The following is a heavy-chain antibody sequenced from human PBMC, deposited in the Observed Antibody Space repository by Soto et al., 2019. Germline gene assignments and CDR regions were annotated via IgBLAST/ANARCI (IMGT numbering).Heavy chain of an antibody. Sequence: QVQLVQSGAEVKKPGASVKASCKASGYTFTNYAMHWVRQAPGQRLEWMGCINTGSGNTKYSQKFQGRVTITRDTSANTAYMELTSLISEDTAVYYCARAYGGDLDFDFWGQGTLVTVSS. CDR1: GYTFTNYA. V-gene: IGHV1-3*04. D-gene: IGHD3-10*01. CDR3: ARAYGGDLDFDF. J-gene: IGHJ4*02. CDR2: INTGSGNT.